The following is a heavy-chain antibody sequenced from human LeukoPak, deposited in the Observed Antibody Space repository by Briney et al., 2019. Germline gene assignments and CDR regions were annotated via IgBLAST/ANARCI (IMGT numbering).Heavy chain of an antibody. J-gene: IGHJ4*02. CDR2: INHSGST. CDR1: GGSFSGYY. D-gene: IGHD2-2*01. V-gene: IGHV4-34*01. Sequence: SETLSLTCAVYGGSFSGYYWSWIRQPPGKGLEWIGEINHSGSTNYNPSLKSRVTISADTSKNQFSLKLSSVTAADTAVYYCARDRRKYCSSTSCSRLDYWGQGTLVTVSS. CDR3: ARDRRKYCSSTSCSRLDY.